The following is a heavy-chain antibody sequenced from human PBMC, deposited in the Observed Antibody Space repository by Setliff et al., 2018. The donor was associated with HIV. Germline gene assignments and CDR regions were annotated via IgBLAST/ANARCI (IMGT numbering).Heavy chain of an antibody. CDR1: GGSITSGSNY. J-gene: IGHJ4*02. V-gene: IGHV4-61*09. Sequence: PSETLSLTCTVSGGSITSGSNYWSWIRQPAGKGLEWIGHIYTSGRTNYNPSLKSRVTISEDTSKNQFSLKLSSVTAADTAVYYCARFRGRGYIYGTFDSWGQGTLVTVSS. CDR3: ARFRGRGYIYGTFDS. CDR2: IYTSGRT. D-gene: IGHD5-18*01.